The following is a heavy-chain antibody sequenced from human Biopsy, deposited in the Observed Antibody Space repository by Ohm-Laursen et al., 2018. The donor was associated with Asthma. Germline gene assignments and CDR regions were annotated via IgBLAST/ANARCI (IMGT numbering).Heavy chain of an antibody. CDR2: IYYSGST. CDR3: ARHWDWGSFFDY. J-gene: IGHJ4*02. CDR1: GGSINIGDCY. V-gene: IGHV4-31*03. Sequence: SQTLSLTCTVSGGSINIGDCYWSWIRQHPVKGLEWIGHIYYSGSTYYNPSLKSRVSISLDTSKNQFSLSLTSVTAADTAVYYCARHWDWGSFFDYWGQGTPVTVSS. D-gene: IGHD7-27*01.